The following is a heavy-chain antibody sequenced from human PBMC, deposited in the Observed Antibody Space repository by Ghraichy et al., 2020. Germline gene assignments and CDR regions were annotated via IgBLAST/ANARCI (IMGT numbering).Heavy chain of an antibody. CDR2: ISYDGSNK. V-gene: IGHV3-30*04. CDR3: ARGRLKRAAAGTVAEYFQH. CDR1: GFTFSSYA. J-gene: IGHJ1*01. D-gene: IGHD6-13*01. Sequence: GGSLRLSCAASGFTFSSYAMHWVRQAPGKGLEWVAVISYDGSNKYYADSVKGRFTISRDNSKNTLYLQMNSLRAEDTAVYYCARGRLKRAAAGTVAEYFQHWGQGTLVTVSS.